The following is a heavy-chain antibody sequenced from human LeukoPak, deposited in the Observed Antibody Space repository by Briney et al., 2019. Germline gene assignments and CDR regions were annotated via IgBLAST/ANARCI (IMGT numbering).Heavy chain of an antibody. D-gene: IGHD3-22*01. J-gene: IGHJ4*02. CDR3: ARGDYYDTSYFSSYFDY. CDR2: INWNGGST. Sequence: GGSLRLSCVASGFTFDDYGMSWVRQASGKGLEWASGINWNGGSTGYADSVKGRFTISRDNAKNSLYLQMNSLRAEDTALYYCARGDYYDTSYFSSYFDYWGQGTLVPVSS. V-gene: IGHV3-20*04. CDR1: GFTFDDYG.